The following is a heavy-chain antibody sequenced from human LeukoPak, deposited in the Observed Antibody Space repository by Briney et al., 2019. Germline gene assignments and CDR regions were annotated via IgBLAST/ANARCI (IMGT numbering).Heavy chain of an antibody. V-gene: IGHV1-8*01. CDR3: ARATGTAGYYYFDY. CDR2: MNPSLGHT. CDR1: EYTFTGHD. Sequence: ASVKVSCKASEYTFTGHDINWVRQAAGQGPEWMGWMNPSLGHTGYAQQFQGRVAMTRDISIGTAYMELTNLRSEDTAIYYCARATGTAGYYYFDYWAREPWSPSPQ. J-gene: IGHJ4*02. D-gene: IGHD1-26*01.